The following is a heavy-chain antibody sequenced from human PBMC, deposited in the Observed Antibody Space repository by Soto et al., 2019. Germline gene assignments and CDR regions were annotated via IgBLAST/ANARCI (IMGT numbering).Heavy chain of an antibody. J-gene: IGHJ3*01. V-gene: IGHV4-39*01. CDR2: IYYTGTT. CDR1: GGSVTNINYF. D-gene: IGHD3-22*01. CDR3: ARHEYVSSSYDLLDV. Sequence: SETLSLTCSVSGGSVTNINYFWAWIRQSPGKGLEWIANIYYTGTTFYNPSLRSRVSMTTDASKNRFSLSLSSVTASDTALYYCARHEYVSSSYDLLDVWGRGTMVTVSS.